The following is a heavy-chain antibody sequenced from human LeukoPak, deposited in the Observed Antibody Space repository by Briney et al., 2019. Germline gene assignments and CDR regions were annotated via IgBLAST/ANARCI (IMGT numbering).Heavy chain of an antibody. CDR2: IIPIFGTA. D-gene: IGHD6-19*01. V-gene: IGHV1-69*13. CDR1: GYTFTSYG. Sequence: SVKVSCKASGYTFTSYGISWVRQAPGQGLEWMGGIIPIFGTANYAQKFQGRVTITADESTSTAYMELSSLRSEDTAVYYCARDSSSGWYYAFDYWGQGTLVTVSS. CDR3: ARDSSSGWYYAFDY. J-gene: IGHJ4*02.